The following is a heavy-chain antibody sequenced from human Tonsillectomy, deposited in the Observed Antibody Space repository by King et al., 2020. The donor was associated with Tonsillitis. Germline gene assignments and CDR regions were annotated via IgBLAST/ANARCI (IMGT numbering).Heavy chain of an antibody. CDR2: VSFDATNK. D-gene: IGHD3-3*01. CDR3: ARDPRDYDFWSGPTDAFDF. J-gene: IGHJ3*01. CDR1: GFTFSTFS. Sequence: QLVESGGGVVQPGRSLRLSCAASGFTFSTFSIHWVRHAPGKGLEWLAVVSFDATNKYFADSVRDRLTISRDNSQNTVYLDMNTLRPDDTAVYYCARDPRDYDFWSGPTDAFDFWGQGTMV. V-gene: IGHV3-30*14.